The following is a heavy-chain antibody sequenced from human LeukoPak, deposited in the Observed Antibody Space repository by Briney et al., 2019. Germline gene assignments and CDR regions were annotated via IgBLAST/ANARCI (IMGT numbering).Heavy chain of an antibody. D-gene: IGHD3-10*01. Sequence: PSETLSLTCAVSGGSISSSNWWGWVRQPPGKGLEWIGEIYHRGSTNYNPSLKSRVTISIDKSKNQFSLKLSSVTAADTAVYYCARVDVVRGVGAFDIWGQGTMVTVSS. CDR1: GGSISSSNW. J-gene: IGHJ3*02. CDR2: IYHRGST. V-gene: IGHV4-4*02. CDR3: ARVDVVRGVGAFDI.